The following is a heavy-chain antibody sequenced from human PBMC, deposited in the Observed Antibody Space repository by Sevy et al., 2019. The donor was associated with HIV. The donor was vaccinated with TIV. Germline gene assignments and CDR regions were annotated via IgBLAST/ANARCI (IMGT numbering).Heavy chain of an antibody. CDR1: GFTFTGST. Sequence: GGSLRLSCAASGFTFTGSTMYWVRQASGKGLEWVARIRSRAKTYATAYAASVKGRFTISRDDSRNTAYLQMNSLKTEDTVVYYCSSQRTIAVAGDYFDYWGQGTLVTVSS. J-gene: IGHJ4*02. D-gene: IGHD6-19*01. V-gene: IGHV3-73*01. CDR2: IRSRAKTYAT. CDR3: SSQRTIAVAGDYFDY.